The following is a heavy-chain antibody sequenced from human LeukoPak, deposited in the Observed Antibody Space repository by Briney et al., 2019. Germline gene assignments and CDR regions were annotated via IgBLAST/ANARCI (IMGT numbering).Heavy chain of an antibody. V-gene: IGHV4-39*01. CDR2: IYYSGST. Sequence: SETLSLTCAVSGGSISSSSYYWGWIRQPPGKGLEWIGSIYYSGSTYYNPSLKSRVTISVDTSKNQFSLKLSSVTAADTAVYYCARQQTGNYYYYMDVWGKGTTVTISS. J-gene: IGHJ6*03. CDR3: ARQQTGNYYYYMDV. D-gene: IGHD1-1*01. CDR1: GGSISSSSYY.